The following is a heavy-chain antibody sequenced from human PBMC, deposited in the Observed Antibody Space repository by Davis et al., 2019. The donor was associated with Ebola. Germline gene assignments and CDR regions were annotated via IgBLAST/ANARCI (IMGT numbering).Heavy chain of an antibody. V-gene: IGHV4-39*01. CDR3: ARPAYCSGRSCYSGTGYFDL. CDR1: GGSISSSSYY. Sequence: MPGGSMRLSCTVSGGSISSSSYYWGWIRQPPGKGLEWIGSIYYSGSTYYNPSLKSRVTISVDTSKNQFSLKLSSVTAADTAVYYCARPAYCSGRSCYSGTGYFDLWGRGTLVTVSS. J-gene: IGHJ2*01. CDR2: IYYSGST. D-gene: IGHD2-15*01.